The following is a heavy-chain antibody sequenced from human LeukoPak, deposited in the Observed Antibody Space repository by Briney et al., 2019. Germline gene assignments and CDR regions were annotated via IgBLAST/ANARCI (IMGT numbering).Heavy chain of an antibody. CDR1: GFTFEGCA. Sequence: PGGSLRLSRAASGFTFEGCAMHWVRQAPGKGLEWVSSINWDSGYIEYADSVRGRFTISRDNAKNSLYLQMNSLKPGDTALYFCAKEGSVCRNGICRYFDYWGQGTPVTVSS. CDR2: INWDSGYI. D-gene: IGHD2-8*01. CDR3: AKEGSVCRNGICRYFDY. J-gene: IGHJ4*02. V-gene: IGHV3-9*01.